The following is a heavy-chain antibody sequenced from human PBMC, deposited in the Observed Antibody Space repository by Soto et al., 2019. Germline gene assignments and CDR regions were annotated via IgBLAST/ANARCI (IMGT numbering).Heavy chain of an antibody. CDR2: IYSGGST. J-gene: IGHJ6*02. Sequence: GVLRLSCAASGFTVSSNYMSWVRQAPGKGLEWVSVIYSGGSTYYADSVKGRFTISRDNSKNTLYLQMNSLRAEDTAVYYCARDRGIAARGGFYGMDVWGQGTTDTVSS. CDR1: GFTVSSNY. D-gene: IGHD6-13*01. CDR3: ARDRGIAARGGFYGMDV. V-gene: IGHV3-53*01.